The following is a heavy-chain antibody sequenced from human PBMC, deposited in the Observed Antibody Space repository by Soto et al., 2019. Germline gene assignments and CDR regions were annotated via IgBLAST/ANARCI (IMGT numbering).Heavy chain of an antibody. D-gene: IGHD4-17*01. Sequence: VQLQESGPGLVKPSETLSLTCTVSGGSISSYYWSWIRQPPGKGLEWIGYIYYSGSTNYNPSLKSRVTISVDTSKNQFSLKLSSVTAADTAVYYCARGHYGDYGGLNFDYWGQGTLVTVSS. V-gene: IGHV4-59*01. J-gene: IGHJ4*02. CDR2: IYYSGST. CDR1: GGSISSYY. CDR3: ARGHYGDYGGLNFDY.